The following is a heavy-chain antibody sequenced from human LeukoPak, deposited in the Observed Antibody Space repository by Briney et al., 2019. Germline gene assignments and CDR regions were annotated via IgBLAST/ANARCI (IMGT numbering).Heavy chain of an antibody. V-gene: IGHV4-59*12. CDR3: ARDGTTVVTFDY. CDR2: IYYSGST. D-gene: IGHD4-23*01. J-gene: IGHJ4*02. Sequence: PSETLSLTCTVSGGSISSYYWSWIRQPPGKGLEWIGYIYYSGSTNYNPSLKSRVTISVDTSKNQFSLKLSSVTAADTAVYYCARDGTTVVTFDYWGQGTLVTVSS. CDR1: GGSISSYY.